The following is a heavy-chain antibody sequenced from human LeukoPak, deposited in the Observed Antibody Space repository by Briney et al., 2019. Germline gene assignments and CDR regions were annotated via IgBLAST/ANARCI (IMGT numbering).Heavy chain of an antibody. Sequence: ASVKVSCKASGGSFSSYAISWVRQAPGQGLEWMGGIIPIFGTANYAQKFQGRVTITADKSTSTAYMELSSLRSEDTAVYYCARVGARFTEILRTYYFGYWGQGTLVTVSS. J-gene: IGHJ4*02. D-gene: IGHD3-9*01. CDR2: IIPIFGTA. CDR1: GGSFSSYA. CDR3: ARVGARFTEILRTYYFGY. V-gene: IGHV1-69*06.